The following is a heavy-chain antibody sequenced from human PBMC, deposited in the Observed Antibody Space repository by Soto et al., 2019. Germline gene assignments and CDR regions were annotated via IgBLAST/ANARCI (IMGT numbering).Heavy chain of an antibody. Sequence: SETLSLTCTVSCGSISSGGYYWSWIREPRGKGLDWIGYIYYSGSTYYNPSLKSRVTISVDTSKNQFSLKLSSVTAADTAVYYCAMSIAARDFDYWGQGTLVTVSS. V-gene: IGHV4-30-4*01. J-gene: IGHJ4*02. CDR1: CGSISSGGYY. CDR2: IYYSGST. CDR3: AMSIAARDFDY. D-gene: IGHD6-6*01.